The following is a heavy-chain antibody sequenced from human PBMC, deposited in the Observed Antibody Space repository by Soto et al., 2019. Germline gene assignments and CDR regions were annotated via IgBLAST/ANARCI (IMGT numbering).Heavy chain of an antibody. D-gene: IGHD2-2*01. Sequence: GPVKVSCKASGYTFTSYGISWVRQAPGQGLEWMGWISAYNGNTNYAQKLQGRVTMTTDTSASTAYMELRSLRSDDTAVYYCARALPVAKGGFDPWGQGTLVTVSS. CDR3: ARALPVAKGGFDP. CDR1: GYTFTSYG. V-gene: IGHV1-18*04. CDR2: ISAYNGNT. J-gene: IGHJ5*02.